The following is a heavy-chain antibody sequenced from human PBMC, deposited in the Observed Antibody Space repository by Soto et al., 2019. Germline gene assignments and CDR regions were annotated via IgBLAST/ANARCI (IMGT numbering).Heavy chain of an antibody. CDR3: ASLGYCSSTSCYTSPYYYYYGMDV. V-gene: IGHV4-39*01. Sequence: SETLSLTCTVSGGSISSSSYYWGWIRQPPGKGLEWIGSIYYSGSTYYNPSLKSRVTISVDTSKNQFSLKLSSVTAADTAVYYCASLGYCSSTSCYTSPYYYYYGMDVWGQGTTVTVSS. CDR1: GGSISSSSYY. J-gene: IGHJ6*02. D-gene: IGHD2-2*02. CDR2: IYYSGST.